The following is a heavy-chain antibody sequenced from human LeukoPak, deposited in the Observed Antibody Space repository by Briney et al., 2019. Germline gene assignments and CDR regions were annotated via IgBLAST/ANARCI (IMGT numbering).Heavy chain of an antibody. CDR2: IYHSGTT. V-gene: IGHV4-39*01. J-gene: IGHJ6*03. Sequence: SETLSLTWSVSSGSISSRSHYWGWIRQSPEKGLEWIGSIYHSGTTYHNPSLKSRVTISVDTSMNQFSLNLSGVTAADTAVYYCASQFSSTWYSLHFYYYMDVWGKGTTVTVSS. D-gene: IGHD6-13*01. CDR3: ASQFSSTWYSLHFYYYMDV. CDR1: SGSISSRSHY.